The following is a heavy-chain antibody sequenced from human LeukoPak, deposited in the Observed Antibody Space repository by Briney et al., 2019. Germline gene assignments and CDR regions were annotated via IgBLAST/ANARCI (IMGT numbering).Heavy chain of an antibody. CDR2: IYHSGST. J-gene: IGHJ6*02. D-gene: IGHD3-9*01. V-gene: IGHV4-38-2*02. CDR3: ASGEAYYDILTGLSGMDV. Sequence: SETLSLTCTVSGYSISGGYYWGWLRQPPGKGLEWIGSIYHSGSTNYNPSLKSRVTISVDTSKNQFSLKLSSVTAADTAVYYCASGEAYYDILTGLSGMDVWGQGTTVTVSS. CDR1: GYSISGGYY.